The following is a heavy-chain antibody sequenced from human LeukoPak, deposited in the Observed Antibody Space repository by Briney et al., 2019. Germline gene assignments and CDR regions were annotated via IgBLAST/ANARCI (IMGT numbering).Heavy chain of an antibody. V-gene: IGHV3-53*05. J-gene: IGHJ6*03. CDR3: AKTSLSDPSGHYYYMDV. CDR2: IYTDDRT. CDR1: GFTVSNYY. Sequence: GGSLRLSCAASGFTVSNYYMSWVRQAPGKGLEWVSDIYTDDRTYYADSVKARFTISRDNSQNTVSLQLNNLRIEDTALYYCAKTSLSDPSGHYYYMDVWGKGTTVTVSS. D-gene: IGHD3-3*01.